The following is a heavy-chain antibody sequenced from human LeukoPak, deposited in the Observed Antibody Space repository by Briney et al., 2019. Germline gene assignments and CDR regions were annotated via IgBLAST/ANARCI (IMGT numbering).Heavy chain of an antibody. D-gene: IGHD5-12*01. V-gene: IGHV3-11*04. CDR3: ERDPGYSAFH. Sequence: GGSLRLSCAASGFTLSDYYMSWIRQAPGKGLEWLAYITSNGGSIYYADSLKGRFTISRDNPKNSLYLQMNSLRAEDTAVYYCERDPGYSAFHWGQGTLVTVSS. CDR2: ITSNGGSI. CDR1: GFTLSDYY. J-gene: IGHJ4*02.